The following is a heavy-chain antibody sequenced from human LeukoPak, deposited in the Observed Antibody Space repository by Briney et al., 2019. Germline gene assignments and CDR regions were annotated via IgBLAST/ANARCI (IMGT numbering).Heavy chain of an antibody. CDR2: ISAYNGNT. D-gene: IGHD2-21*02. CDR1: GYTFTSYG. J-gene: IGHJ4*02. Sequence: ASVKVSCKASGYTFTSYGISWVRQAPGQGLEWMGWISAYNGNTNYAQKLQGRVTMTTDTSTSTAYMELRSLRSDDTAAYYCARCPLLVVTDIVFDYWGQGTLVTVSS. V-gene: IGHV1-18*01. CDR3: ARCPLLVVTDIVFDY.